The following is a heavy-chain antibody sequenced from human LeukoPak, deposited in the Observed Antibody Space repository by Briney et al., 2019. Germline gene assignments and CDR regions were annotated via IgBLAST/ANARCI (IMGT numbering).Heavy chain of an antibody. D-gene: IGHD3-10*01. J-gene: IGHJ4*02. V-gene: IGHV1-24*01. CDR1: GYTLTELS. CDR2: FDPEDGET. Sequence: ASVKVSCKVSGYTLTELSMHWVRQAPGKGLEWMGGFDPEDGETIYAQKFQGRVTMTEDTSTDTAYMELSSPRSEDTAVYYCATGIHYYGSGSYPLEFDYWGQGTLVTVSS. CDR3: ATGIHYYGSGSYPLEFDY.